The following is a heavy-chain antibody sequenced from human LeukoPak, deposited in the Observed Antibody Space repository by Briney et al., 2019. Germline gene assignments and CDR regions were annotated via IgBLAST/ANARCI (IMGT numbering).Heavy chain of an antibody. V-gene: IGHV4-30-2*01. D-gene: IGHD5-12*01. CDR3: ARGGVATTL. CDR2: IYHSGST. Sequence: SETLSLTCAVSGGSISSGGYSWSWIRQPPGKGLEWIGYIYHSGSTYYNPSLKSRVTISVDRSKNQFSLKLSSVTAADTAVYYCARGGVATTLGGQGTLVTVS. J-gene: IGHJ4*02. CDR1: GGSISSGGYS.